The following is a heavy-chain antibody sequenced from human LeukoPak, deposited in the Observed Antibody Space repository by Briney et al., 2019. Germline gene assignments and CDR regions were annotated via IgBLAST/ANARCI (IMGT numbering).Heavy chain of an antibody. CDR3: ARGGYSGSYFDY. CDR2: ISSSSSYI. V-gene: IGHV3-21*01. CDR1: GFTFSSYS. D-gene: IGHD1-26*01. J-gene: IGHJ4*02. Sequence: PGGSPRLSCAASGFTFSSYSMNWARHAPGKGLECVSSISSSSSYIYYADSVKGRFTISRDNPKNSLYLQMNRLRAEDTAVYYCARGGYSGSYFDYWGQGTLVTVFS.